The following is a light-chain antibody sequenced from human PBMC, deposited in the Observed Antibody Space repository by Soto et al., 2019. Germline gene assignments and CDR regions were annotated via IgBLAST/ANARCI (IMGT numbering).Light chain of an antibody. CDR1: QTISTY. V-gene: IGKV1-16*01. CDR3: QQYDSYPLT. Sequence: DIQLTQSPSSLSASVGDRVTITCRASQTISTYLTWFQQKPGNAPKVLIYDVSTLESGVPSRFSGSGSGTEFTLTISSLQPEDFATYYCQQYDSYPLTFGGGTKVDIK. CDR2: DVS. J-gene: IGKJ4*01.